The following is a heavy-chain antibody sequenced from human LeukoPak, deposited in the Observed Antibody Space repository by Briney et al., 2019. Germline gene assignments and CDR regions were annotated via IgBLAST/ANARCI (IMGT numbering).Heavy chain of an antibody. CDR3: AKDGPTIGTDFDN. D-gene: IGHD1-1*01. V-gene: IGHV3-23*01. CDR1: GFTFSNYA. CDR2: ISDSGDNT. J-gene: IGHJ4*02. Sequence: GGSLRLSCAASGFTFSNYAMSWVRQAPGKGLEWVSGISDSGDNTYYADSVKGRFTISRDNSKNTVHLQMNSLRAEDTAVYYCAKDGPTIGTDFDNWGQGTLVTVSS.